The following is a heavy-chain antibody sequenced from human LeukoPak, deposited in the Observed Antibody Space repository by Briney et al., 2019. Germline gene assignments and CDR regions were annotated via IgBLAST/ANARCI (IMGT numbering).Heavy chain of an antibody. D-gene: IGHD2-2*01. J-gene: IGHJ4*02. V-gene: IGHV4-34*01. CDR3: ARHRVGYCSSTSCHAGRYYFDY. CDR1: GGSFSGYY. Sequence: SETLSLTCAVYGGSFSGYYWSWIRQPPGKGLEWLGEINHSGSTNYNPSLKSRVTISVDTSKNQFSLKLSSVTAADTAVYYCARHRVGYCSSTSCHAGRYYFDYWGQGTLVTVSS. CDR2: INHSGST.